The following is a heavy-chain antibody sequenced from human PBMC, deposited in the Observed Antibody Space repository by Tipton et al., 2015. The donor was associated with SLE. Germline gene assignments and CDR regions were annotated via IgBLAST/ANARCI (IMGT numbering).Heavy chain of an antibody. D-gene: IGHD4-17*01. J-gene: IGHJ4*02. Sequence: TLSLTCAVSGGSIRSSNWWSWVRQPPGKGLEWIGEIHHSRSTNSNPSPKSRVTISVDKSKNQFSLKLSSVIVADTAVYYCAKDYNHDNADYNWGQGTLVIVSS. CDR3: AKDYNHDNADYN. CDR2: IHHSRST. CDR1: GGSIRSSNW. V-gene: IGHV4-4*02.